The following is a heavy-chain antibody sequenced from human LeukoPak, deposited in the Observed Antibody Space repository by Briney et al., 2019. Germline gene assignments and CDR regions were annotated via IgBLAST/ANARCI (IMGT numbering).Heavy chain of an antibody. D-gene: IGHD5-18*01. Sequence: GGSLRLSCAASGFTFSSYAMHWVRQAPGKGLEWVALIPYDGSNKYYADSVKGRFTVSRDNSKNTLYLQMNSLGAGDTALYYCAKESLRGHSYGFDNWGQGTLVTVSS. CDR1: GFTFSSYA. CDR3: AKESLRGHSYGFDN. J-gene: IGHJ4*02. V-gene: IGHV3-30*04. CDR2: IPYDGSNK.